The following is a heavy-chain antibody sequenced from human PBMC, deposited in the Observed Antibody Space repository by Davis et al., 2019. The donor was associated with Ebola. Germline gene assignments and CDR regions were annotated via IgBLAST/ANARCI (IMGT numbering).Heavy chain of an antibody. CDR2: INAGHGNT. CDR3: ARGGYCSGGSCYFFDY. Sequence: ASVKVSCKASGYTFTSYAMHWVRQAPGQRLEWMGWINAGHGNTKYSQKFQGRVTITRDTSASTAYMELSSLRSEDTAVYYCARGGYCSGGSCYFFDYWGQGTLVTVSS. J-gene: IGHJ4*02. CDR1: GYTFTSYA. D-gene: IGHD2-15*01. V-gene: IGHV1-3*01.